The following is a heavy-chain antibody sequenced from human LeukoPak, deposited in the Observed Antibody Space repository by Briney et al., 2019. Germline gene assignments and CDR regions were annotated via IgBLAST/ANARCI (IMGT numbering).Heavy chain of an antibody. CDR3: ARDEYGDGWFDY. Sequence: SETLSLTCAVYGGPFSGYYWSWIRQPPGKGLEWIGEINHSGSTNYNPSLKSRVTISVDTSKNQFSLKLSSVTAADTAVYYCARDEYGDGWFDYWGQGTLVTVSS. D-gene: IGHD4-17*01. CDR1: GGPFSGYY. V-gene: IGHV4-34*01. J-gene: IGHJ4*02. CDR2: INHSGST.